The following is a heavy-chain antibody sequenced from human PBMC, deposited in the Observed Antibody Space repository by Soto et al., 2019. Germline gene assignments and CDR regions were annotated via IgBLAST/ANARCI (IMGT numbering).Heavy chain of an antibody. V-gene: IGHV3-23*01. CDR1: GFTFSSYV. CDR2: ISGSGGRT. J-gene: IGHJ4*02. Sequence: EVRLLESGGGLVQPGGSLRLSCAASGFTFSSYVMSWVRQAPGRGLQWVSAISGSGGRTYYADSVKGRFTISRDNSKNPLSLQMNSLRADDTAVYYCAAWGYNGLLDYWGQGILVTVSS. D-gene: IGHD5-12*01. CDR3: AAWGYNGLLDY.